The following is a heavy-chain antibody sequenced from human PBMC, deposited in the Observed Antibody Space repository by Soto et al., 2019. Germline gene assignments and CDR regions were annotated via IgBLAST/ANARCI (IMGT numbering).Heavy chain of an antibody. CDR3: ARRALGSSRSCDI. J-gene: IGHJ3*02. CDR1: GFAFSSHP. CDR2: ISDSGGLT. Sequence: GGSLRLSCAASGFAFSSHPMSWVRQAPERGLEWVSGISDSGGLTYNADSVKGRFTISRDNSKNTLYLQMNSLRAEDTALYYCARRALGSSRSCDIWGKGKMVNVS. V-gene: IGHV3-23*01. D-gene: IGHD6-6*01.